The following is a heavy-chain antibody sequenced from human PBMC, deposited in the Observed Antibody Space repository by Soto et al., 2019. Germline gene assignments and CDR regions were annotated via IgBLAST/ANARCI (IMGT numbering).Heavy chain of an antibody. Sequence: PSESLSLPCAVCPGSISDSLWWNWVRQPPGKLLEWIGEIYQTGSTHYSPSLKSRVTISIDKSSNLLSLRLTSVTAAGPAASHCATPVPGDTGHYYGGLDSWGPGTRVTFSS. J-gene: IGHJ6*01. D-gene: IGHD2-21*01. V-gene: IGHV4-4*02. CDR2: IYQTGST. CDR3: ATPVPGDTGHYYGGLDS. CDR1: PGSISDSLW.